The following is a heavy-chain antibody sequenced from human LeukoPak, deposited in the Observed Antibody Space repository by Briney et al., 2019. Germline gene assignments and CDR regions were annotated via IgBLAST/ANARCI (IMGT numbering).Heavy chain of an antibody. CDR2: ISYDGSNK. V-gene: IGHV3-30*04. Sequence: GRSLRLSCAASGFTFSSYAMHWVRQAPGKGLEWVAVISYDGSNKYYADSVKGRFTISRDNAKNSLYLQMNSLRAEDTALYYCARDLSPSDYYDSSGYYPWGQGTLVTVSS. CDR3: ARDLSPSDYYDSSGYYP. CDR1: GFTFSSYA. J-gene: IGHJ5*02. D-gene: IGHD3-22*01.